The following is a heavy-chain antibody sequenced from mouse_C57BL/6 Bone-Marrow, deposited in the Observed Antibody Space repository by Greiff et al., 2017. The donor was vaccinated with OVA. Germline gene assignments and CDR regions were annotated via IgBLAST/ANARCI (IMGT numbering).Heavy chain of an antibody. CDR1: GYSITSGYY. V-gene: IGHV3-6*01. CDR2: KSYDGSN. CDR3: ARGLGQRFYFDY. Sequence: EVQLQESGPGLVKPSQSLSLTCSVTGYSITSGYYWNWIRQFPGNKLEWMGYKSYDGSNNYNPSLKNRISITRDTSKNQFFLKLNSVTTEDTATYYCARGLGQRFYFDYWGQGTTLTVSS. D-gene: IGHD4-1*01. J-gene: IGHJ2*01.